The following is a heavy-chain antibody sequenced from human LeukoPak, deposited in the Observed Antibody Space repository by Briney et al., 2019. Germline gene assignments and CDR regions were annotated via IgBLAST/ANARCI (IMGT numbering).Heavy chain of an antibody. CDR2: IYTSGST. D-gene: IGHD2-15*01. V-gene: IGHV4-4*07. CDR1: GGSISSYY. CDR3: ARDHVEGYCSGGSCRPVYYFDY. J-gene: IGHJ4*02. Sequence: SETLSLTCTVSGGSISSYYWSWIRQPAGKGLAWSGRIYTSGSTNYNPSLKSRVTMAVDTSKNQFSLKLSSVTAADTAVYYCARDHVEGYCSGGSCRPVYYFDYWGQGTLVTVSS.